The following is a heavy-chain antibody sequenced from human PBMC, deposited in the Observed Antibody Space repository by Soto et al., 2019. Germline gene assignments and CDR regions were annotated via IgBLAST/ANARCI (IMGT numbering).Heavy chain of an antibody. CDR3: ARVWSPGVVVNTLFYYFDY. Sequence: ASVKVSCKASGYTFTSYGISWVRQAPGQGLEWMGWISAYNGNTNYAQKLQGRVTMTTDTSTSTAYMELRSLRSDDTAVYYCARVWSPGVVVNTLFYYFDYWGQGTMVTVS. D-gene: IGHD3-22*01. CDR1: GYTFTSYG. CDR2: ISAYNGNT. J-gene: IGHJ4*02. V-gene: IGHV1-18*01.